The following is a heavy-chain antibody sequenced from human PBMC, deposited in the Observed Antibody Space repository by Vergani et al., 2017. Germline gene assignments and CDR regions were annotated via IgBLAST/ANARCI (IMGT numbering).Heavy chain of an antibody. CDR3: ASGKYYSDSTSHFRGRYFDV. V-gene: IGHV4-30-4*01. CDR2: IYDTGST. CDR1: GASISSGDYY. Sequence: QVQLQESGPGLVRPSQTLSLTCTVSGASISSGDYYWTWIRQPPGKGLEWIGYIYDTGSTYYNPSLESRIFISIDTSENQFSLNLSSVTAADTAVYYCASGKYYSDSTSHFRGRYFDVWGRGTLVTVPS. D-gene: IGHD3-16*01. J-gene: IGHJ2*01.